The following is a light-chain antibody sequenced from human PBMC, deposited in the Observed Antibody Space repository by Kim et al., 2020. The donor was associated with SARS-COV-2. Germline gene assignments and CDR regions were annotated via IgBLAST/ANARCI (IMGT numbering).Light chain of an antibody. Sequence: DVVMTQSPLSLPVTLGQPASISCRSSQSLVYSDGNTYLNWFQQRPGQSPRRLIYKVSNRDSGVPDRFSGSGSGTDFTLKISRVEAVGVYYRMQGTHWPPTWTFGKGTKVDIK. CDR2: KVS. CDR3: MQGTHWPPTWT. CDR1: QSLVYSDGNTY. V-gene: IGKV2-30*01. J-gene: IGKJ1*01.